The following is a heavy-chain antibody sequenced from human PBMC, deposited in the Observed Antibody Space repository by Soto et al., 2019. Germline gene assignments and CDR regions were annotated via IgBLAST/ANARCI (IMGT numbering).Heavy chain of an antibody. CDR2: TYYRSKWYN. Sequence: SQTLSLTCAISGDSVSSNSAAWNWIRQSPSIGLEWLGRTYYRSKWYNDYAVSVKSRITINPDTSKNQFSLQLNSVTPEDTAVYYCARAVYSYGPVGLDWGQGTLVTVSS. CDR1: GDSVSSNSAA. J-gene: IGHJ4*02. V-gene: IGHV6-1*01. D-gene: IGHD5-18*01. CDR3: ARAVYSYGPVGLD.